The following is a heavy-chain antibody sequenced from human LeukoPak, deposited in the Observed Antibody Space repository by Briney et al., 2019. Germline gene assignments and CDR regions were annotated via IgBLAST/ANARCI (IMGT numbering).Heavy chain of an antibody. J-gene: IGHJ4*02. D-gene: IGHD6-19*01. Sequence: GGSLRLSCAASGFIVSSNSVTWVRQAPGKGLEWVSVIYSGGGTYYADSVKGRFTISRDNSKNTVYLQMSSLRPEDTAVYYCARGSRSSGWFDYWGQGTLVTVSS. V-gene: IGHV3-53*01. CDR1: GFIVSSNS. CDR2: IYSGGGT. CDR3: ARGSRSSGWFDY.